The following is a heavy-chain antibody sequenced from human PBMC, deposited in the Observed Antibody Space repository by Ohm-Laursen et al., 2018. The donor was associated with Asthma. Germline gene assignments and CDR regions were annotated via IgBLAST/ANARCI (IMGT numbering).Heavy chain of an antibody. CDR3: ARLDWALSVFDL. CDR1: GGSVSGYY. Sequence: SETLSLTCAVSGGSVSGYYWSWIRQPPGRGLEWIAYMHSSGGANCNPSLQSRVTLSVDTSNNRVSLRLSFVTAADTALYFCARLDWALSVFDLWGQGALVTVAS. CDR2: MHSSGGA. D-gene: IGHD3-9*01. J-gene: IGHJ5*02. V-gene: IGHV4-59*02.